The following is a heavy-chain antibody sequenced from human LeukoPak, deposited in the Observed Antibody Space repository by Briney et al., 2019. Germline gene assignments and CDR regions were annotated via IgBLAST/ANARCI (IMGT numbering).Heavy chain of an antibody. CDR3: ARARGYSVLDY. CDR2: INHSGST. D-gene: IGHD6-13*01. Sequence: SETLSLTCAVYGGSFSGYYWSWIRQPPGKGLEWIGEINHSGSTNYNPSLKSRVTISVDTSKNQFSLKLTSVTAADTAVYYCARARGYSVLDYWGQGTLVTVSS. CDR1: GGSFSGYY. V-gene: IGHV4-34*01. J-gene: IGHJ4*02.